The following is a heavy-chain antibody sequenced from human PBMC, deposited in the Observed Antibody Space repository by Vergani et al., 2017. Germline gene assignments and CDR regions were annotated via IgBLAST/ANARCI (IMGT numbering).Heavy chain of an antibody. J-gene: IGHJ6*03. CDR1: GGSFTSYH. D-gene: IGHD4-11*01. V-gene: IGHV4-34*01. Sequence: QVQLQQWGGGLLKPSETLSLTCVVNGGSFTSYHWTWIRQSQAEGLEWVGELDHTGRPDYNPSLKSRLTMSVDKSRNQFSLTLKSVTATDTAIYFCARVNTETNGHLYYYYYMDVWGQGTAVTVS. CDR2: LDHTGRP. CDR3: ARVNTETNGHLYYYYYMDV.